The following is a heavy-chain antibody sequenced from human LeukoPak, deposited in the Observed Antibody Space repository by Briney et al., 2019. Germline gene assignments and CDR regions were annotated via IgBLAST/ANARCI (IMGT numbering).Heavy chain of an antibody. CDR2: ISSSSSTI. V-gene: IGHV3-48*01. Sequence: GGSLRLSCAASGFTFSSYSMNWVRQAPGKGLEWVSYISSSSSTIYYADSVKGRFTVSRDNAKNTLYLQMNSLRAEDSAVYYCARNFDYGDYLWGQGTLVTVSS. D-gene: IGHD4-17*01. J-gene: IGHJ5*02. CDR1: GFTFSSYS. CDR3: ARNFDYGDYL.